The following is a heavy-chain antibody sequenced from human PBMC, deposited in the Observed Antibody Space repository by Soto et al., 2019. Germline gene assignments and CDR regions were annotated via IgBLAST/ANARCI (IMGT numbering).Heavy chain of an antibody. CDR1: GFTFNNYG. CDR2: ISSDGSDK. Sequence: QVQLVESGEGVVQPGTSLRLSCAASGFTFNNYGMHWVRQAPGTGLEWVAAISSDGSDKYYADSVKGRLTISRDNSKNTLYLQMHSLRAEDTAVYYCAKDQGIAASHGIDWGQGTMVTVSS. J-gene: IGHJ3*01. D-gene: IGHD6-13*01. CDR3: AKDQGIAASHGID. V-gene: IGHV3-30*18.